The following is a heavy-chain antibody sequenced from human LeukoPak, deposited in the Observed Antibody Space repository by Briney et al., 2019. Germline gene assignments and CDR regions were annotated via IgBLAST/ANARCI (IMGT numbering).Heavy chain of an antibody. CDR1: GYTFTSYY. V-gene: IGHV1-46*01. Sequence: ASVKVSCKASGYTFTSYYIHWVRQAPGQGLEWMGIINPSGGSTSYAQKFQGRVTMTRDTSTSTVYMELSSLRSEDTAVYYCARGPYSSGGRDAFDIWGQGTMVTVSS. CDR3: ARGPYSSGGRDAFDI. CDR2: INPSGGST. D-gene: IGHD6-19*01. J-gene: IGHJ3*02.